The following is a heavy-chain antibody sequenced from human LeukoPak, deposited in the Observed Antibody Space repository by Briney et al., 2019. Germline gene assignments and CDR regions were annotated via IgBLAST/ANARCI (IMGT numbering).Heavy chain of an antibody. CDR2: NSLSSSTI. Sequence: GGSLRLSCPASGFTFNSYNMNWVRQAPGMGLEWVSYNSLSSSTIYYADSVKGRFTISRDNAKNSLYLQMNSLRAEDTAVYYCARTVVAATADYWGQGTLVTVSS. CDR1: GFTFNSYN. D-gene: IGHD2-15*01. V-gene: IGHV3-48*01. CDR3: ARTVVAATADY. J-gene: IGHJ4*02.